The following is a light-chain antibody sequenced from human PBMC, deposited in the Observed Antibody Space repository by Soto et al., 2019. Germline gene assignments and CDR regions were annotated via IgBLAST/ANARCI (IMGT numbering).Light chain of an antibody. CDR2: GAS. Sequence: ESVSTQSPCTVSLSPGERATLSCRASQSVSSSYLAWYQQKPGQAPRLLIYGASSRATGIPDRFSGSGSGTDFTLTISRLEPEDFAVYYCQQYGSSPWTFGQGTKVDIK. CDR3: QQYGSSPWT. J-gene: IGKJ1*01. V-gene: IGKV3-20*01. CDR1: QSVSSSY.